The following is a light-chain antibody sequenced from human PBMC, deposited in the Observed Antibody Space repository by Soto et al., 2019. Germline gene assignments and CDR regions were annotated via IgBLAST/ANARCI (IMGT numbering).Light chain of an antibody. Sequence: DIQMTQSPSTLSASVGDRVTITCRASQSISSWLAWYQEKPGKAPKLLIYDASSLESGVPSRFSGSGSGTECTLTISSLQPADFATYYCQQYNSYPFTFGPGTKVDIK. CDR3: QQYNSYPFT. V-gene: IGKV1-5*01. CDR1: QSISSW. CDR2: DAS. J-gene: IGKJ3*01.